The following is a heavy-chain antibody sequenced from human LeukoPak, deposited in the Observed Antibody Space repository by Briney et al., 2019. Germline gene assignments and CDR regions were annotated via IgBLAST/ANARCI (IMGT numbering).Heavy chain of an antibody. CDR1: GFTFSSYW. D-gene: IGHD1-26*01. J-gene: IGHJ4*02. Sequence: PGGSLRLSCAASGFTFSSYWMSWVRQAPGKGLEWVAVIWYDGSNKYYADSVKGRFTISRDNSKNTLYLQMNSLRAEDTAVYYCARTFFSGSYGRQRYYFDYWGQGTLVTVSS. CDR2: IWYDGSNK. V-gene: IGHV3-33*08. CDR3: ARTFFSGSYGRQRYYFDY.